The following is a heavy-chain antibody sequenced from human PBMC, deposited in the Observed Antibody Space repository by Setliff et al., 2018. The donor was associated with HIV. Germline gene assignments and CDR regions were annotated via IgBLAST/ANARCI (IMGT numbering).Heavy chain of an antibody. CDR1: GFTFSDYY. J-gene: IGHJ4*02. CDR3: AREGIAAAGSYSYGFGQIDY. Sequence: GSLRLSCAASGFTFSDYYMSWIRQAPGKGLEWVSYISSRGSTIYYADSVKGRFTISRDNAKNSLYLQMNSLRAEDTAVYYCAREGIAAAGSYSYGFGQIDYWGQGTLVTVSS. D-gene: IGHD6-13*01. V-gene: IGHV3-11*04. CDR2: ISSRGSTI.